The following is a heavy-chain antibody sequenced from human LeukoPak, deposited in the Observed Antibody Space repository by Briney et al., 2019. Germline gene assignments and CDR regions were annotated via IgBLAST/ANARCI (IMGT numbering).Heavy chain of an antibody. Sequence: GGSLRLSCAASGFTFSSYAMSWVRQAPGKGLEWVSAISGSGGSTYYADSVKGRLTISRDNSKNTLYLQMNSLRAEDTAVYYCAKVVNYYDSSGYSHWGQGTLVTVSS. J-gene: IGHJ4*02. CDR3: AKVVNYYDSSGYSH. D-gene: IGHD3-22*01. CDR2: ISGSGGST. V-gene: IGHV3-23*01. CDR1: GFTFSSYA.